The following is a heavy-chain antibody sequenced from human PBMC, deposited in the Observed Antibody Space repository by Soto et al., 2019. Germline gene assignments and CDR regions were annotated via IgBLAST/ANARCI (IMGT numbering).Heavy chain of an antibody. CDR3: ALGWLVPGAFDI. V-gene: IGHV3-21*01. J-gene: IGHJ3*02. D-gene: IGHD6-19*01. CDR1: GFTFSSYS. Sequence: EVQLVESGGGLVKPGGSLRLSCAASGFTFSSYSMNWVRQAPGKGLEWVSSISSSSSYIYYADSVKGRFTISRDNAKNSLYLQMNSLRAEDTAVYYCALGWLVPGAFDIWGQGTMVTVSS. CDR2: ISSSSSYI.